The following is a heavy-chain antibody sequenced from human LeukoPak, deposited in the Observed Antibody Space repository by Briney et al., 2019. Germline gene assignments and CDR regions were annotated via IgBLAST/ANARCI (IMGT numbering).Heavy chain of an antibody. Sequence: SSVTVSRQASVYTFTRYYMHWVRQAPAQALEWTGIINPSGGSTCYAQKFQRRVTMTKDMSTSTVYMELSSLRSEATVVYYCARYFWSGYYFDYWGQGTLVTVSS. D-gene: IGHD3-3*01. CDR1: VYTFTRYY. CDR3: ARYFWSGYYFDY. CDR2: INPSGGST. V-gene: IGHV1-46*01. J-gene: IGHJ4*02.